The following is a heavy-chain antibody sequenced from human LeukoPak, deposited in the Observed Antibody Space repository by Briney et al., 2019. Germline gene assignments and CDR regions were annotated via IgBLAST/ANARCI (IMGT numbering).Heavy chain of an antibody. V-gene: IGHV3-33*01. CDR2: MYYDGISK. CDR1: GFTFSSYG. Sequence: GGSLRLSCAASGFTFSSYGMHWVRQAPGKGLEWVAVMYYDGISKYYADSVRDRFTISRDNSNNTLYLQMNSLRVEDTAVYYCARDYYCSGGSCLYFDYWGQGTLVTVSS. D-gene: IGHD2-15*01. CDR3: ARDYYCSGGSCLYFDY. J-gene: IGHJ4*02.